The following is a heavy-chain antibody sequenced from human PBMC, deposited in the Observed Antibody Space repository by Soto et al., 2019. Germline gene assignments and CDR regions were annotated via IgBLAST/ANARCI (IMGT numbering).Heavy chain of an antibody. J-gene: IGHJ4*02. CDR2: IIPIFGTA. Sequence: QVQLVQSGAEVKKPGSSVKVSCKASGGTFSSYAISWVRQAPGQGLEWMGGIIPIFGTANYAQKFQGRVTITADESTSTAYMELSSLRSEDTAVYYCAREVSQMGGTVDTAMTGPRNYFDYWGQGTLVTVSS. CDR3: AREVSQMGGTVDTAMTGPRNYFDY. D-gene: IGHD5-18*01. CDR1: GGTFSSYA. V-gene: IGHV1-69*01.